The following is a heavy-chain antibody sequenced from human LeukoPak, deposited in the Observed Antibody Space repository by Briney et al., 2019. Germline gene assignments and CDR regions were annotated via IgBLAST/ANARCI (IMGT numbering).Heavy chain of an antibody. D-gene: IGHD5-24*01. V-gene: IGHV4-59*01. CDR1: GVSITSFY. CDR3: ARSRDGYNQNTPLYY. CDR2: IYYSGST. Sequence: SETLSLTCNVSGVSITSFYWSWIRQPPGKGLEWFGHIYYSGSTNYNPSLKSLITISVDTSKNQFSLKMSSVTAADTAVYYCARSRDGYNQNTPLYYWGQGILVTVSS. J-gene: IGHJ4*02.